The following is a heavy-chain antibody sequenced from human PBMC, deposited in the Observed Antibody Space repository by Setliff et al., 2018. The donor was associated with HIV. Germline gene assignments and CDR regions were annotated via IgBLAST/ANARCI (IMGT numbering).Heavy chain of an antibody. CDR3: ASPASGGSSGQYHY. CDR1: GGSISSYY. CDR2: IYYSGST. J-gene: IGHJ4*02. D-gene: IGHD6-19*01. V-gene: IGHV4-59*08. Sequence: SETLSLTCTVSGGSISSYYWSWIRQPPGKGLEWIGYIYYSGSTNYNPSLKSRVTISLDTSKNQFSLKLSSVTAADTAVYYCASPASGGSSGQYHYWGQGTLVTVSS.